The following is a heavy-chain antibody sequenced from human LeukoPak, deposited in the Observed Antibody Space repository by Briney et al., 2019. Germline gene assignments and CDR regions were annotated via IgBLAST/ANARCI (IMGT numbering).Heavy chain of an antibody. D-gene: IGHD3-16*01. CDR1: GYTFSSYA. V-gene: IGHV7-4-1*02. CDR2: INTYNGNP. CDR3: VSRGSDGFDI. Sequence: GASVKVSCKASGYTFSSYAMNWVRQAPGQGLEFMGWINTYNGNPTYAQAFTGRFVFSVDTSVSTAYLQISSRKTEDTAVYYCVSRGSDGFDIWGQGTMIIVSS. J-gene: IGHJ3*02.